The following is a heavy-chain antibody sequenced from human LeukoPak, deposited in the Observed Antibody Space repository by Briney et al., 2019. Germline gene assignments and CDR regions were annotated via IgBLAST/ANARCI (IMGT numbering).Heavy chain of an antibody. CDR2: INWNGGST. Sequence: PGGSLRLSCAASGFTFSSYGMSWVRQAPGKGLEWVSGINWNGGSTGYADSVKGRFTISRDNAKNSLYLQMNSLRAEDTAVYYCARSPPSSRWLHYWGQGTLVTVSS. J-gene: IGHJ4*02. CDR3: ARSPPSSRWLHY. CDR1: GFTFSSYG. V-gene: IGHV3-20*04. D-gene: IGHD6-13*01.